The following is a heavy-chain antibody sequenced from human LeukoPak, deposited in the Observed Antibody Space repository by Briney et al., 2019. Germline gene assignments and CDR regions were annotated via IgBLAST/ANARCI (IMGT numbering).Heavy chain of an antibody. Sequence: SETLSLTCTVSGVSISSGDYYWSWIRQPPGKGLEWIGYIYYSGSTYYNPSLKSRVTISVDTSKNQFSLKLSSVTAADTAVYYCARGPTVYYFNYWGQGTLVTVSS. CDR1: GVSISSGDYY. V-gene: IGHV4-30-4*01. D-gene: IGHD4-17*01. J-gene: IGHJ4*02. CDR2: IYYSGST. CDR3: ARGPTVYYFNY.